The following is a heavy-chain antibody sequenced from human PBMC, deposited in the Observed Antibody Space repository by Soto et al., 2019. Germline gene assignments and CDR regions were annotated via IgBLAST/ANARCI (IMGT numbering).Heavy chain of an antibody. CDR2: ISAYNGNT. CDR3: ARDQSTIFGMVIDYYYGMDV. V-gene: IGHV1-18*04. CDR1: GYTFTSYG. J-gene: IGHJ6*02. D-gene: IGHD3-3*01. Sequence: ASVKVSCKASGYTFTSYGISWVRQAPGQGLEWMGWISAYNGNTNYAQKLQGRVTMTTDTSTSTAYMELRSLRSDDTAVYYCARDQSTIFGMVIDYYYGMDVWGQGTTVTVSS.